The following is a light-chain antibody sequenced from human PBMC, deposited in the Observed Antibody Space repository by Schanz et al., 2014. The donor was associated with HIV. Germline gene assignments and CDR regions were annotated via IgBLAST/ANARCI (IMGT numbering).Light chain of an antibody. CDR2: KAS. J-gene: IGKJ2*03. CDR1: QSISSW. Sequence: DIQMTQSPSTLSASVGDRVTITCRASQSISSWLAWYQQKPGKAPNLLIYKASSLESGVPSRFSGSGSGTEFALTISSLQPDDFATYYCLQYNDYAYSFGQGTKLEIK. V-gene: IGKV1-5*03. CDR3: LQYNDYAYS.